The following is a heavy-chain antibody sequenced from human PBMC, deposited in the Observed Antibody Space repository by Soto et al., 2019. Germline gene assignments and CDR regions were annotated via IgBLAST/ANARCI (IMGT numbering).Heavy chain of an antibody. V-gene: IGHV3-21*01. J-gene: IGHJ4*02. CDR2: ISRNSDYI. D-gene: IGHD3-10*01. CDR1: GFTFSSYS. CDR3: ARVGAYFGAFDYFDY. Sequence: EVQLVESGGGLVKPGGSLRLSCAASGFTFSSYSMNWVRQAPGKGLEWVSSISRNSDYIYYSDSVKGRFIISRDNARTSLYVHMNSLRAEDTAVYYCARVGAYFGAFDYFDYWGQGALVTVSS.